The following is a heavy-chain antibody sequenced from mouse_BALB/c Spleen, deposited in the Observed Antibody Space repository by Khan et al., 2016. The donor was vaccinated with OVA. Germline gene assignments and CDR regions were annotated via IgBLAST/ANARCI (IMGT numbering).Heavy chain of an antibody. CDR1: GYSITTDYA. CDR2: ISYSGNT. V-gene: IGHV3-2*02. J-gene: IGHJ2*01. D-gene: IGHD1-1*01. Sequence: EVQIQESGPGLVKPSQSLSLTCTVTGYSITTDYAWNWIRQFPGNKLEWMGYISYSGNTKYNPSLKSRISITRDTSKNQFFLQLKSVTTEDTARYYCARIYGGDFDYWGQGTTLTVSS. CDR3: ARIYGGDFDY.